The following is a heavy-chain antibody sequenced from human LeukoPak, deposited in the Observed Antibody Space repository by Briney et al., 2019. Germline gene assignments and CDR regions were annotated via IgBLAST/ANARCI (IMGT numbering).Heavy chain of an antibody. CDR2: IYYSGST. J-gene: IGHJ2*01. CDR3: ARDGNPWNLDV. V-gene: IGHV4-39*02. D-gene: IGHD1-14*01. CDR1: GGSISSNSYY. Sequence: SETLSLTCTVSGGSISSNSYYWGWIRQPPGKGLELIGSIYYSGSTYYNPSLRSRITISVDTSKNQFSLMLRSVTAADTGVYYCARDGNPWNLDVWGRGTLVTVSS.